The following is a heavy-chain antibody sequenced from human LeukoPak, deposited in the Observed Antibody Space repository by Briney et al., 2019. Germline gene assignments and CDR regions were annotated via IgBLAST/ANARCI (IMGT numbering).Heavy chain of an antibody. J-gene: IGHJ4*02. Sequence: ASVKVSCKASGYTFTSYGISWVRQAPGQALEGVGWISAYNGNTNYVQKLQGRVTMTTDTSTSTAYMELRSLRSDDTAVFYCARRIAAAGHFDYWGQGTLVTVSS. CDR2: ISAYNGNT. CDR1: GYTFTSYG. V-gene: IGHV1-18*01. CDR3: ARRIAAAGHFDY. D-gene: IGHD6-13*01.